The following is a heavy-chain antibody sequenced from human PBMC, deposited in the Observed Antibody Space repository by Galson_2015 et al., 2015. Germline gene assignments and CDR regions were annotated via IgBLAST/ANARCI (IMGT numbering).Heavy chain of an antibody. Sequence: ETLSLTCAVYGGSFSGYYWSWIRQPPGKGLEWIGEINHSGSTNYNPSLKSRVTISVDTSKNQFSLKLSSVTAADTAVYYCARGTAAMGFWFDPWGQGTLVTV. J-gene: IGHJ5*02. V-gene: IGHV4-34*01. CDR2: INHSGST. CDR1: GGSFSGYY. CDR3: ARGTAAMGFWFDP. D-gene: IGHD2-2*01.